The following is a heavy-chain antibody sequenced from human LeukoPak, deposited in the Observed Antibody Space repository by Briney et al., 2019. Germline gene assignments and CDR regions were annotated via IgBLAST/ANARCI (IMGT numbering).Heavy chain of an antibody. CDR3: AREISRTGAFDI. D-gene: IGHD3-3*02. CDR2: IKQDGSEK. J-gene: IGHJ3*02. V-gene: IGHV3-7*01. CDR1: GFTFSNYW. Sequence: GGSLRLSCAASGFTFSNYWMTWVRQAPGKGLELVANIKQDGSEKYYVDSVKGRFTISRDNAKNSLYLQMNSLRAEDTAVYYCAREISRTGAFDIWGQGTMVTVSS.